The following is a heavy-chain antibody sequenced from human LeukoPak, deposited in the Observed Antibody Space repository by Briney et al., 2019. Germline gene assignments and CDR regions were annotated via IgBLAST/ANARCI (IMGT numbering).Heavy chain of an antibody. CDR1: GFTFGSYS. CDR2: ISSSSSTI. D-gene: IGHD1-26*01. V-gene: IGHV3-48*01. J-gene: IGHJ4*02. CDR3: ARVWREDY. Sequence: PGGSLRLSCAASGFTFGSYSMNWVRQAPGKGLEWVSYISSSSSTIYYADSVKGRFTISRDNAKNSLYLQMNSLRAEDTAVYYCARVWREDYWGQGTLVTVSS.